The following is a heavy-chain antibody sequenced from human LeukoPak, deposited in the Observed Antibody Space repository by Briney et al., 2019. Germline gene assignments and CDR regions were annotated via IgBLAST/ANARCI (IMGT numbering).Heavy chain of an antibody. CDR3: TRDYSNARDY. V-gene: IGHV3-7*01. CDR2: INEDGTRE. Sequence: GGSLRLSCEVSGITFRKYWMTWVRQAPGEGLEWVASINEDGTREWYVDSMKGRLIVSRDNAKNSLFLQVNSLRVDDTAVYYCTRDYSNARDYWGQGTRVTVSS. CDR1: GITFRKYW. J-gene: IGHJ4*02. D-gene: IGHD2-21*01.